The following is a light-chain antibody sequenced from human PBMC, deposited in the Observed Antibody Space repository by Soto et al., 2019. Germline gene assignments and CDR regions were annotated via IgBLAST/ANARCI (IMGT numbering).Light chain of an antibody. CDR1: SSNIGAGYD. J-gene: IGLJ2*01. Sequence: QSALTQPPSVSGAPGQRVTISCTGSSSNIGAGYDVHWYLQVPGTAPKLLIYGNGNRPSGVPDRFSGSKSGTSASLAITGLQAEDEADYYCQSFESSLSAVVFGGGTKVTVL. CDR3: QSFESSLSAVV. V-gene: IGLV1-40*01. CDR2: GNG.